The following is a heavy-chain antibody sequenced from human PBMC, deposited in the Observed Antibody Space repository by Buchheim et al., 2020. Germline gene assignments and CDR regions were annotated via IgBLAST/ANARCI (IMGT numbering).Heavy chain of an antibody. Sequence: EVQLVESGGGLVQPGGSLRLSCAASGFTVSSNYMSWVRQAPGKGLEWVSVIYSGGSTYYADSVKGRFTISRDNSKNTLYLQMNSLRAEDTAVYYCATEDYTSSSGNFDYYGMDVRGQGTT. D-gene: IGHD6-6*01. CDR1: GFTVSSNY. CDR2: IYSGGST. V-gene: IGHV3-66*01. J-gene: IGHJ6*02. CDR3: ATEDYTSSSGNFDYYGMDV.